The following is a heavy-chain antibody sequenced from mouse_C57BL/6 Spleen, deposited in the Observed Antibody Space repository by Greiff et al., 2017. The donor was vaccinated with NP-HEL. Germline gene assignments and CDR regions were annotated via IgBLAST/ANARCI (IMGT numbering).Heavy chain of an antibody. V-gene: IGHV1-52*01. CDR1: GYTFTSYW. CDR3: ARLGDYDEGYFDD. J-gene: IGHJ2*01. Sequence: QVQLQQPGAELVRPGSSVKLSCKASGYTFTSYWMHWVKQRPIQGLEWIGNIDPSDSETHYNQKFKDKATLTVDKSSSTAYMQLSSLTSEDSAVYYCARLGDYDEGYFDDWGKGTTLTVAS. D-gene: IGHD2-4*01. CDR2: IDPSDSET.